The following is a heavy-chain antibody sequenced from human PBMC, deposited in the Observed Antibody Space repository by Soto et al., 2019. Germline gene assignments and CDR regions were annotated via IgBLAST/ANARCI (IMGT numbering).Heavy chain of an antibody. CDR3: AKMENPYDYGYDVDY. D-gene: IGHD3-10*01. CDR1: GLTFSSYA. J-gene: IGHJ4*02. Sequence: EVQLLESGGGLVQPGGSLRLSCAVSGLTFSSYAMNWVRQAPGKGLEWVSGISSGGSTYYADSVKGRFTISRDNSKNTLDLHMNSLRAEDTAVYYCAKMENPYDYGYDVDYWGQGTQVTVSS. CDR2: ISSGGST. V-gene: IGHV3-23*01.